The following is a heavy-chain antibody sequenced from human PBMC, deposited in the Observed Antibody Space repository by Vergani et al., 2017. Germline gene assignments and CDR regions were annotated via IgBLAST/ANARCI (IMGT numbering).Heavy chain of an antibody. CDR2: IKQDGSEK. V-gene: IGHV3-7*03. CDR1: GFTFSSYW. J-gene: IGHJ3*02. Sequence: EVQLVESGGGLVQPGGSLRLSCAASGFTFSSYWMSWVRQAPGKGLEWVANIKQDGSEKYYVDSVKGRFTISRDNAKNSLYLQMNSLRAEDTAVYYCARANSVRGVSKRGLDAFDIWGQGTMVTVSS. CDR3: ARANSVRGVSKRGLDAFDI. D-gene: IGHD3-10*01.